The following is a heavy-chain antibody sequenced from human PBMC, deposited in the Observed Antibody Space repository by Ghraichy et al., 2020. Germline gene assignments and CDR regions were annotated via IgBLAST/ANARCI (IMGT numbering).Heavy chain of an antibody. CDR1: GGSFSGYY. Sequence: SETLSLTCAVYGGSFSGYYWSWIRQPPGKGLEWIGEINHSGSTNYNPSLKSRVTISVDTSKNQFSLKLSSVTAADTAVYYCARGLDSGYSSSWYYYYYYGMDVWGQGTTVTVSS. V-gene: IGHV4-34*01. J-gene: IGHJ6*02. CDR2: INHSGST. CDR3: ARGLDSGYSSSWYYYYYYGMDV. D-gene: IGHD6-13*01.